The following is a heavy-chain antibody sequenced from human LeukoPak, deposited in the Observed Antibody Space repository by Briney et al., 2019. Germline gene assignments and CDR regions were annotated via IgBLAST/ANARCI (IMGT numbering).Heavy chain of an antibody. Sequence: ASVKVSCKASGYTFTSYYMHWVRQAPGQGLEWMGIINPSGGSTSYAQKFQGRVTMTRDTSTSTVYVELSSLRSEDTAVYYCARDKGGSGWYEAWFDPWGQGTLVTVSS. D-gene: IGHD6-19*01. J-gene: IGHJ5*02. V-gene: IGHV1-46*01. CDR2: INPSGGST. CDR3: ARDKGGSGWYEAWFDP. CDR1: GYTFTSYY.